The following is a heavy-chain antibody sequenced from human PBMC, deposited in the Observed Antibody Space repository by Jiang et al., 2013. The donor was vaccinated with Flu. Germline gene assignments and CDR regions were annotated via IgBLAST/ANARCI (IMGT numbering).Heavy chain of an antibody. V-gene: IGHV3-30-3*01. CDR1: GFTFSSYA. Sequence: RSLRLSCAASGFTFSSYAMHWVRQAPGKGLEWVAVISYDGSNKYYADSVLGRFTISRDNSKNTLYLQMNSLRAEDTAVFYCARDGDIVLLPAAVGYFYYYMDVWGKGTTVTVSS. CDR2: ISYDGSNK. J-gene: IGHJ6*03. D-gene: IGHD2-2*01. CDR3: ARDGDIVLLPAAVGYFYYYMDV.